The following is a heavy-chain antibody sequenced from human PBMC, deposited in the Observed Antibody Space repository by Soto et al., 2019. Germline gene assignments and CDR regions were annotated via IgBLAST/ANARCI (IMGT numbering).Heavy chain of an antibody. J-gene: IGHJ6*02. CDR1: GFTFSSYG. D-gene: IGHD6-13*01. Sequence: GGSLRLSCAASGFTFSSYGMHWVRQAPGKGLEWVAVIWYDGSNKYYADSVKGRFTISRDNSKNTLYLQMNSLRAEDTAVYYCARDEQPVAGYGMDVWGQGTTVTVSS. CDR3: ARDEQPVAGYGMDV. CDR2: IWYDGSNK. V-gene: IGHV3-33*01.